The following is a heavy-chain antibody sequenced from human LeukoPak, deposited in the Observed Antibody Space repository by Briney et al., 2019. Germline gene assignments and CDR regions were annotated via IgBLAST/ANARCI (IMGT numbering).Heavy chain of an antibody. CDR1: GFTFSSYW. Sequence: PGGSLRLSCAASGFTFSSYWMSWVRQAPGQGLEWVANIKQDGSEKYYVDSVKGRFTISRDNAKNSLYLQMNSLRAEDTAVYYCARVPPPYYCDSSGYYGARGYWGQGTLVTVSS. J-gene: IGHJ4*02. CDR3: ARVPPPYYCDSSGYYGARGY. CDR2: IKQDGSEK. V-gene: IGHV3-7*04. D-gene: IGHD3-22*01.